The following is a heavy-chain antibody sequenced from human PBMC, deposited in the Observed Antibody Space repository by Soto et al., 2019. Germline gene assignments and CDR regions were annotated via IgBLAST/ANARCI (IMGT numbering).Heavy chain of an antibody. D-gene: IGHD6-6*01. J-gene: IGHJ2*01. CDR1: GFTLSSHD. V-gene: IGHV3-13*01. CDR2: TGTAGDT. CDR3: ARDQLSADGSWFFDL. Sequence: EVQLVESGGGLVQPGGSLRLSCVASGFTLSSHDMHWVRQVPGKGLEWVSGTGTAGDTYYPGSVKGRFIVSKEDAKNSLFLQMNNMRAEDTAVYYCARDQLSADGSWFFDLWGRGTLVTVSS.